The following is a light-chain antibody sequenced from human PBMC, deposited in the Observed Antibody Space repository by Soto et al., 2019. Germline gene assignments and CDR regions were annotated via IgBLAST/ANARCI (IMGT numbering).Light chain of an antibody. CDR2: DVS. CDR1: SSDVGGYNY. Sequence: QSVLTQPASVSGSPGQSITISCTGTSSDVGGYNYVAWYQQHPGKAPKVIIYDVSKRPSGISNRFSGSKSGNTASLTISGLQAEDEADYYCSSYSTSNNLGVFGGGTKLTVL. V-gene: IGLV2-14*03. J-gene: IGLJ3*02. CDR3: SSYSTSNNLGV.